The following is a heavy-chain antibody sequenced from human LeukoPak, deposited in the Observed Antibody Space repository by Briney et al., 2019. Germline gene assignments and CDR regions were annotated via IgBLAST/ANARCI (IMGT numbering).Heavy chain of an antibody. CDR3: ARDPSYTNSIDY. V-gene: IGHV4-59*01. J-gene: IGHJ4*02. Sequence: PSETLSLTCTVSGGSITNYYWSWIRQPPGKGLEYIGYIYYSGSTYYNPSLKSRVTISVDMSKNQFSLKLNSLTAADTAVYYCARDPSYTNSIDYWGQGTLVTVSS. CDR2: IYYSGST. CDR1: GGSITNYY. D-gene: IGHD4-11*01.